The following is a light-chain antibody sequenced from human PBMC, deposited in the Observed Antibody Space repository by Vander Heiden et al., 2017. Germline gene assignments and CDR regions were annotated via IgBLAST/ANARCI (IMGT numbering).Light chain of an antibody. CDR1: SSDVGSYNY. CDR2: DVT. CDR3: ISYTSTNNYWV. J-gene: IGLJ3*02. V-gene: IGLV2-14*03. Sequence: QSALTQPASVSGSPGQSITISCTGTSSDVGSYNYVSRYQHHPGKAPKLTIYDVTRRPSGISNRFSGSKSGNTASLTISGLQAEDEADYYCISYTSTNNYWVFGGGTKLTVL.